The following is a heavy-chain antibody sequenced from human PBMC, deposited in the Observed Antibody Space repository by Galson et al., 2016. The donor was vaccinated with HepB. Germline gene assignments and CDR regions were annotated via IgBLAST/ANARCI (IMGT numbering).Heavy chain of an antibody. CDR2: ISYDGSNK. CDR3: ARPGGYGGNAFDP. D-gene: IGHD4-23*01. Sequence: SLRLSCAASGFTFSSYSMHWVRQAPGKGLEWVAVISYDGSNKYYADSVKGRFTISRDNSKNTLYLQMDSLRIGDTAVYYCARPGGYGGNAFDPWGQGTLVTVSS. J-gene: IGHJ5*02. CDR1: GFTFSSYS. V-gene: IGHV3-30-3*01.